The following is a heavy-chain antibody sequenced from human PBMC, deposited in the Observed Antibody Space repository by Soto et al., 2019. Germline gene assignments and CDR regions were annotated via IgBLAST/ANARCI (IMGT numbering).Heavy chain of an antibody. Sequence: QVQLVQSGAEVKKPGASVTLSCKASAYSFTTYHIHWVRQAPGQGLEWMGLTNSDAGDTNYAQRLQGRLRLTRNTSRSPVYMELRSLRFDDTDVYYCARGDIVLVPAFEGNWFDPWGQGTLVAVSS. CDR1: AYSFTTYH. CDR2: TNSDAGDT. J-gene: IGHJ5*02. V-gene: IGHV1-46*01. CDR3: ARGDIVLVPAFEGNWFDP. D-gene: IGHD2-2*01.